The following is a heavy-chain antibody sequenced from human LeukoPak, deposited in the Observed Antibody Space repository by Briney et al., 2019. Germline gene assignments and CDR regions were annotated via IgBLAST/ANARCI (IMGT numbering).Heavy chain of an antibody. CDR2: IIPILGIA. V-gene: IGHV1-69*04. CDR3: ATNTMFRGIHAFDI. D-gene: IGHD3-10*01. CDR1: GGTFSSYA. J-gene: IGHJ3*02. Sequence: SVKVSCKASGGTFSSYAISWVRQAPGQGLEWMGRIIPILGIANYAQKFQGRVTITADKSTSTAYMELSSLRSEDTAVYYCATNTMFRGIHAFDIWGQGTMVTVSS.